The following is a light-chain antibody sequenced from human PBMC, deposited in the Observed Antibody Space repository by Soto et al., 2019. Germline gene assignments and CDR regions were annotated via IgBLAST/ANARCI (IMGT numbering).Light chain of an antibody. Sequence: QSVLTQPPSVSGAPGRRVTISCTGTSSNIGAGFDVHWYQQLPGTDPKLLIFGNNNRPSGVPDRFSGSKSGTSASLAIAGLQAEDEADYYCQSYGSSLSGLYVFGTGTKVTVL. CDR1: SSNIGAGFD. J-gene: IGLJ1*01. CDR2: GNN. CDR3: QSYGSSLSGLYV. V-gene: IGLV1-40*01.